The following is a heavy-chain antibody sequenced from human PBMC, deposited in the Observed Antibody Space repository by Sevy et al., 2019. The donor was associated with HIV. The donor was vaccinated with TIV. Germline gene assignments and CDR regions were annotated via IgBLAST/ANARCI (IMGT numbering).Heavy chain of an antibody. J-gene: IGHJ4*02. CDR2: ISAYNANT. CDR1: GYTFTSYG. V-gene: IGHV1-18*01. Sequence: ASVKVSCKASGYTFTSYGISWERQAPGRGLEWMGWISAYNANTNYAQKLQGRVTMTTDTSTSTAYMELRSLRSDDTAVYYCARFRIAVGFDYWGQGTLVTVSS. D-gene: IGHD6-19*01. CDR3: ARFRIAVGFDY.